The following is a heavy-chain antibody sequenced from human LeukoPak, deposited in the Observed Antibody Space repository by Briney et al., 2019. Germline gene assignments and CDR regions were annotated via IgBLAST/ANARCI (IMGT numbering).Heavy chain of an antibody. Sequence: GGTLRLSCAASGFTFSSYGMSWVRQAPGKGLEWVSAISGSGGSTYYADSVKGRFTISRGNSKNTLYLQMNSLRAEDTAVYYCAKLIVATIGDFDYWGQGTLVTVSS. V-gene: IGHV3-23*01. D-gene: IGHD5-12*01. CDR3: AKLIVATIGDFDY. CDR2: ISGSGGST. J-gene: IGHJ4*02. CDR1: GFTFSSYG.